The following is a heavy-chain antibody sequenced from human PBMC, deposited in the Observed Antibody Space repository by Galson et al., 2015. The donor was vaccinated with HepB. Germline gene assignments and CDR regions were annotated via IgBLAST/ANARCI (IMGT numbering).Heavy chain of an antibody. D-gene: IGHD4-17*01. Sequence: SVKVSCKVSGYTLTELSMHWVRQAPGKGLEWMGGFDPEDGETIYAQKFQGRVTMTEDTSTDTAYMELSSLGSEDTAVYYCATTTVTPYYYYYGMDVWGQGTTVTVSS. CDR1: GYTLTELS. CDR3: ATTTVTPYYYYYGMDV. V-gene: IGHV1-24*01. CDR2: FDPEDGET. J-gene: IGHJ6*02.